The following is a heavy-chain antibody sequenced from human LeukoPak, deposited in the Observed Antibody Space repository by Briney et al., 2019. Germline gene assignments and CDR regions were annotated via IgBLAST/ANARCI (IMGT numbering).Heavy chain of an antibody. CDR3: ARDQGQWLVPGYFQH. D-gene: IGHD6-19*01. CDR2: IKQDGSEK. CDR1: GFTFSSYA. J-gene: IGHJ1*01. V-gene: IGHV3-7*01. Sequence: GGSLRLSCAASGFTFSSYAMSRVRQAPGKGLEWVANIKQDGSEKYYVDSVKGRFTISRDNSKNTLYLQMNSLRAEDTAVYYCARDQGQWLVPGYFQHWGQGTLVTVSS.